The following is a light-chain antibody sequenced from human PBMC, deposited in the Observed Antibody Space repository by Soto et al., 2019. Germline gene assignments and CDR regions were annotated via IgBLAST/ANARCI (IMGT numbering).Light chain of an antibody. CDR2: GNN. J-gene: IGLJ3*02. CDR1: SSNIGTNY. CDR3: AAWDDSLGGGV. Sequence: QSVLTQPPSASGTPGQTVTISSSGSSSNIGTNYVSWYQQLPGTAPKLLIYGNNQRPSGVPDRFSGSRSGTSASLAISGLRSEVEADYYCAAWDDSLGGGVFGGGPKVTVL. V-gene: IGLV1-47*01.